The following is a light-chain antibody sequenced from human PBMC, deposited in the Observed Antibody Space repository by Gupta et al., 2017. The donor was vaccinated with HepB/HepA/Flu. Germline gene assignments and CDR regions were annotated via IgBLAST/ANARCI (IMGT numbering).Light chain of an antibody. CDR3: QQSYSTPPWT. CDR1: KSISSY. V-gene: IGKV1-39*01. Sequence: DIQMTQSPSSLYASVGDRVTITCRASKSISSYLTRYQQKPGKAPKLLIYAASSLQSGVPSRFSGSGSGTDFTLTISSLQPEDFATYYCQQSYSTPPWTFGQGTKVEIK. J-gene: IGKJ1*01. CDR2: AAS.